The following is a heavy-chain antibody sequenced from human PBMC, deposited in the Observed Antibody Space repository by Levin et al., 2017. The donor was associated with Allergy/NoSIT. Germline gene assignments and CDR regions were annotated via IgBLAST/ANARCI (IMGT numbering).Heavy chain of an antibody. Sequence: SETLSLTCTVSGGSVSSGSYYWSWIRQPPGKGLEWIGYIYYSGSTNYNPSLKSRVTISVDTSKNQFSLKLSSVTAADTAVYYCASNRYSSSWGTLFDYWGQGTLVTVSS. V-gene: IGHV4-61*01. CDR2: IYYSGST. J-gene: IGHJ4*02. D-gene: IGHD6-13*01. CDR1: GGSVSSGSYY. CDR3: ASNRYSSSWGTLFDY.